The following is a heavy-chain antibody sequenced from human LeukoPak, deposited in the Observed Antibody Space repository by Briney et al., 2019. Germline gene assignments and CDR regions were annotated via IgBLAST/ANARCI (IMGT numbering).Heavy chain of an antibody. CDR1: GGSISSYY. Sequence: PSETLSHTCTASGGSISSYYWRWVRQPAGKGLEWIGRIYTSGSTNYNPSLKSRVTMSVDTSKNQFSLKLSSVTDADTAVYYCARELRMWRAFDIWGQGTMVTDSS. D-gene: IGHD2-21*01. V-gene: IGHV4-4*07. J-gene: IGHJ3*02. CDR3: ARELRMWRAFDI. CDR2: IYTSGST.